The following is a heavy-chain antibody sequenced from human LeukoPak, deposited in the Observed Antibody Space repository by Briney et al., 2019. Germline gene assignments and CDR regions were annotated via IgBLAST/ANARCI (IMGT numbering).Heavy chain of an antibody. Sequence: ASVKVSCKASGYTFTGYYMHWVRQAPGQGLEWMGRINPNNGGTNYAQKFQGRVTMTRDTSISTASMELSRLTSDDTAVYYCARTELRFLESDYWGQGTLVTVSS. CDR3: ARTELRFLESDY. D-gene: IGHD3-3*01. CDR1: GYTFTGYY. J-gene: IGHJ4*02. V-gene: IGHV1-2*06. CDR2: INPNNGGT.